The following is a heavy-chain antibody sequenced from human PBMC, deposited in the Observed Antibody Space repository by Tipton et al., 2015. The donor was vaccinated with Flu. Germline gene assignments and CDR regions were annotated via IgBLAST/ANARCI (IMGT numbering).Heavy chain of an antibody. CDR3: ARRDFSNYVSDPKNWFEP. CDR1: GYPTSDGFF. D-gene: IGHD4-11*01. V-gene: IGHV4-38-2*01. J-gene: IGHJ5*02. CDR2: IFHSGST. Sequence: TLSLTCAVSGYPTSDGFFWGLIRQPPGKGLEWIGNIFHSGSTYYNPSLRSRLSISVDRCKNLFSLNLRSVTAADTAVYYCARRDFSNYVSDPKNWFEPWGQGTLVTVSS.